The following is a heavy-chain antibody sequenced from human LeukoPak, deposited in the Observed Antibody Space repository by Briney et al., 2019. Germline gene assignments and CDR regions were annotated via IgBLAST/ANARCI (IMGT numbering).Heavy chain of an antibody. D-gene: IGHD3-16*01. Sequence: GGSLRLSCAASGFTFSSYSMNWVRKAPGKGREWVSYISSSSSTIYYADSVKGRFTISRDNAKNSLYLQMNSLRAEDTAVYYCASAYRTLDYWGQGTLVTVSS. J-gene: IGHJ4*02. CDR2: ISSSSSTI. CDR3: ASAYRTLDY. V-gene: IGHV3-48*01. CDR1: GFTFSSYS.